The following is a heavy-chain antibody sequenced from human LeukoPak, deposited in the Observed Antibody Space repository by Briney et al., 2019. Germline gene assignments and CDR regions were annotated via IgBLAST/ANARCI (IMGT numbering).Heavy chain of an antibody. J-gene: IGHJ4*02. V-gene: IGHV1-2*04. Sequence: ASVKVSCKAYGYTFTGYYMHWVRQAPGQGLEWMGWINPNSGGTNYAQKFQGWVTMTRDTSISTAYMELSRLRSDDTAVYYCAISGGSGSYYAPFDYWGQGTLVTVSS. CDR2: INPNSGGT. CDR1: GYTFTGYY. D-gene: IGHD3-10*01. CDR3: AISGGSGSYYAPFDY.